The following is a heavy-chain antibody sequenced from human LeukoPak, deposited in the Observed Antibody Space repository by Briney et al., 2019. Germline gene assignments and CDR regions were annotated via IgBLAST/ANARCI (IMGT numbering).Heavy chain of an antibody. Sequence: GASVKVSCKASGYTFTSYGISWVRQAPGQGLEWMGWISAYNGNTNYAQKLQGRVTMTTDTSTSTAYMELRSLRSDDTAVYYCARERWIFGVVMYGSYYYGMDVWGQGTTVTVSS. CDR3: ARERWIFGVVMYGSYYYGMDV. CDR1: GYTFTSYG. J-gene: IGHJ6*02. V-gene: IGHV1-18*01. D-gene: IGHD3-3*01. CDR2: ISAYNGNT.